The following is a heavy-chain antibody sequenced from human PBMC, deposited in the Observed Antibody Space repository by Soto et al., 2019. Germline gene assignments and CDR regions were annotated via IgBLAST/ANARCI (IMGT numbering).Heavy chain of an antibody. CDR3: AKTGERWGYYDSSGYYLSGSTPFDY. Sequence: GGSLRLSCAASGFTFSSYGMHWVRQAPGKGLEWVAVIWYDGSNKYYADSVKGRFTISRDNSKNTLYLQMNSLRAEDTAVYYCAKTGERWGYYDSSGYYLSGSTPFDYWGQGTLVTVSS. CDR2: IWYDGSNK. CDR1: GFTFSSYG. J-gene: IGHJ4*02. D-gene: IGHD3-22*01. V-gene: IGHV3-33*06.